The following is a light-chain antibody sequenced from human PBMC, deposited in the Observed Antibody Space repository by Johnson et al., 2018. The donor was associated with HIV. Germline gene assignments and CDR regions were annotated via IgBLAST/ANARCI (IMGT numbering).Light chain of an antibody. J-gene: IGLJ1*01. Sequence: QSVLTQPPSVSAAPGQKVTISCSGSSSNIGNNYVSWYQQLPGTAPKLLIYDNNKRPSGIPDRFSDSKSGTSATLGITGLQTGDEADYYCGTWDISLSVGYVFGTGTKVTVL. V-gene: IGLV1-51*01. CDR3: GTWDISLSVGYV. CDR1: SSNIGNNY. CDR2: DNN.